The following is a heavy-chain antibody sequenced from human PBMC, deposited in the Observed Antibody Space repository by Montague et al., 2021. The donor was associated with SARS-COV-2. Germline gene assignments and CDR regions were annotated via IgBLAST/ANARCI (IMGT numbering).Heavy chain of an antibody. CDR2: TYYKTKWYN. CDR1: GDSVAENRGT. D-gene: IGHD1-1*01. V-gene: IGHV6-1*01. J-gene: IGHJ6*02. CDR3: TSGREGNYNVMDV. Sequence: CAISGDSVAENRGTSKEDTQSPCKGVKWLGGTYYKTKWYNDYAVSVRGRVTINPDTSKNQFSLQLNSVTPEDTAIYYCTSGREGNYNVMDVWGQGTTVTV.